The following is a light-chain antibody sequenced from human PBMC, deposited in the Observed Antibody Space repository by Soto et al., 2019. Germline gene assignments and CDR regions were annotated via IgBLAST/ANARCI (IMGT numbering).Light chain of an antibody. Sequence: EIVMTQSPATLSVSPGERATLSCRASQTVSSNLAWYQQKPGQAPRLLIHGASTRAAGIPARFSGSGSGTEFTLTISSLQSEDFAVYYCQQYNYWPPFTVGPGTRVDIK. V-gene: IGKV3-15*01. CDR2: GAS. CDR3: QQYNYWPPFT. CDR1: QTVSSN. J-gene: IGKJ3*01.